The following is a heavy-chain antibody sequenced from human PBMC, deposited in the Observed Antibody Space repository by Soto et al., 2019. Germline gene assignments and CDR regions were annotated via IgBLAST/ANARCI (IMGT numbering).Heavy chain of an antibody. Sequence: SETLSLTCAVYGGSFSGYYWSWIRQPPGKGLEWIGEINHSESTNYNPSLKSRVTISVDTSKNKFSLKLSSVTAADTAVYYCARGTVIRSYYGMDVWGQGTTVTVSS. V-gene: IGHV4-34*01. CDR1: GGSFSGYY. CDR2: INHSEST. J-gene: IGHJ6*02. CDR3: ARGTVIRSYYGMDV. D-gene: IGHD4-4*01.